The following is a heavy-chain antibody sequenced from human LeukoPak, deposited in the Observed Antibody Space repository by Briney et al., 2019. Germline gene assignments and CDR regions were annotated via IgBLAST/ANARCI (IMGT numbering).Heavy chain of an antibody. D-gene: IGHD3-22*01. CDR3: ARDRGYYYDSSGYYYA. Sequence: PGGSLRLSCAASGFTFSSYGMHWVRQAPGKGLEWVAFIRYDGSNKYYADSVKGRFTISRDNSKNTLYLQMNSLRSDDTAVYYCARDRGYYYDSSGYYYAWGQGTLVTVSS. CDR2: IRYDGSNK. CDR1: GFTFSSYG. V-gene: IGHV3-30*02. J-gene: IGHJ5*02.